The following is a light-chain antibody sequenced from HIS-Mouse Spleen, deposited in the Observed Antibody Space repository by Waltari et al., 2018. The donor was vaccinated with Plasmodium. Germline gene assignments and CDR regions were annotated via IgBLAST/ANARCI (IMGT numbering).Light chain of an antibody. Sequence: QSALTQPASVSGSPGQSIAISCTGTRSDVGGYNYVSWYQQHPGKAPKLMIYDVSKRPSGVSNRFSGSKSGNTASLTISGLQAEDEADYYCSSYTSSSTLYVVFGGGTKLTVL. CDR3: SSYTSSSTLYVV. CDR1: RSDVGGYNY. CDR2: DVS. V-gene: IGLV2-14*03. J-gene: IGLJ2*01.